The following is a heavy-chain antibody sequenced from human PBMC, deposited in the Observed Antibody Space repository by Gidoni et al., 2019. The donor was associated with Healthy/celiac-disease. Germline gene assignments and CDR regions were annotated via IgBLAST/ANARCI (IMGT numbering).Heavy chain of an antibody. J-gene: IGHJ4*02. CDR1: GFTFDDYA. V-gene: IGHV3-9*01. CDR2: ISWNSGSI. CDR3: AKDIDSAGDYFDY. D-gene: IGHD3-16*01. Sequence: EVQLVESGGGLVQPGRSLRLPCAASGFTFDDYAMQWVRQGPGQGLGCVSGISWNSGSIGYADSVKARFTISRVNAKNSLYLQMNSLRSEDTALYYCAKDIDSAGDYFDYWGQGTLVTVSS.